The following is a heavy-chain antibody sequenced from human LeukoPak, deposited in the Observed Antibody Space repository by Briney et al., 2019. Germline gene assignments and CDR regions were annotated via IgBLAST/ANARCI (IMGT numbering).Heavy chain of an antibody. D-gene: IGHD1-26*01. CDR2: INWNGGST. CDR1: GFTFDDYG. J-gene: IGHJ6*03. CDR3: ARVEAGARGGSYYYYYYYMDV. Sequence: PGGSLRLSCAASGFTFDDYGMSWVRQAPGKGLEWVSGINWNGGSTGYADSVKGRFTISRDNAKNSLYLQMNSLRAEDTALYYCARVEAGARGGSYYYYYYYMDVWGKGTTVTVSS. V-gene: IGHV3-20*04.